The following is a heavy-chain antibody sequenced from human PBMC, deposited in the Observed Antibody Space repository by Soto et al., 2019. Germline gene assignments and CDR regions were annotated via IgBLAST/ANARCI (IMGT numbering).Heavy chain of an antibody. CDR2: IIPIFGTA. CDR3: ERQFTVVDAFDI. CDR1: GGTFSSYA. Sequence: QVQLVQSGAEVKKPGSSVKVSCKASGGTFSSYAISWVRQAPGQGLEWMGGIIPIFGTANYTQKFQGRVTITAAESTSTSYMELSSLRSEDTAVYYCERQFTVVDAFDIWGKGTMVTVSS. V-gene: IGHV1-69*12. D-gene: IGHD2-21*01. J-gene: IGHJ3*02.